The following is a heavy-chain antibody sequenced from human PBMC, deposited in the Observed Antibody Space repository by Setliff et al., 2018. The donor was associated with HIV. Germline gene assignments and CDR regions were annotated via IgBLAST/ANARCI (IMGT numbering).Heavy chain of an antibody. CDR2: LYVTGRT. Sequence: LSLTCSVSGGSVIKDNFYWGWIRQAPAKGLEWIGTLYVTGRTYYNPPLKSRVSIFVDTTKNEFSLNLRSVTAADTAVYFCVNSGYDGDYYYYYMDVWGKGTTVTVSS. D-gene: IGHD5-12*01. CDR3: VNSGYDGDYYYYYMDV. CDR1: GGSVIKDNFY. J-gene: IGHJ6*03. V-gene: IGHV4-39*01.